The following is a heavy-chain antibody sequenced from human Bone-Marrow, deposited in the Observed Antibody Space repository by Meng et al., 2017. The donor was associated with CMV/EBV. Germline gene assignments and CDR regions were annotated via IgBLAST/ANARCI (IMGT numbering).Heavy chain of an antibody. Sequence: GESLKISCAASGFTVSSNYMSWVRQAPGKGLEWVSVIYSGGSTYYADSVKGRFTISRDNSKNTLYLQMNSLRAEDTAVYYCARVWTRYLIRSRGQGKLVTVSS. D-gene: IGHD3-16*01. V-gene: IGHV3-53*01. CDR3: ARVWTRYLIRS. CDR2: IYSGGST. CDR1: GFTVSSNY. J-gene: IGHJ4*02.